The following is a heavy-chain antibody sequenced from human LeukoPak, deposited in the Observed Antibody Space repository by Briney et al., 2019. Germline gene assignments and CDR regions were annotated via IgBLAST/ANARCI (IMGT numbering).Heavy chain of an antibody. J-gene: IGHJ4*02. CDR1: GGSINNGGYY. CDR2: IYYSGSS. CDR3: ARMTTVTPGRWYFDY. Sequence: SETLSLTCTVSGGSINNGGYYWSWIRQHPGKGLEWIGYIYYSGSSYYNPSLRSRVTISVDTSKNHFSLKLSSVTAADTAVYYCARMTTVTPGRWYFDYWGQGTLVTVSS. D-gene: IGHD4-17*01. V-gene: IGHV4-31*03.